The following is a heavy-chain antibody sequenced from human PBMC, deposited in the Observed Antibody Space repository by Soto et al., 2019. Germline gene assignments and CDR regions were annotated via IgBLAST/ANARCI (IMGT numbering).Heavy chain of an antibody. V-gene: IGHV1-18*01. Sequence: QVQLVQSGAEGKKPGASVKVSCKTSGYTFTSYHISWVRQAPGQGLEWMGWSSAYNTNTDYAQTFQGRVTMTTDTLTSTAYMELRSLRSDDTAVYYSARDTPPTDYWGQGTLGTVSS. CDR3: ARDTPPTDY. CDR1: GYTFTSYH. J-gene: IGHJ4*02. CDR2: SSAYNTNT.